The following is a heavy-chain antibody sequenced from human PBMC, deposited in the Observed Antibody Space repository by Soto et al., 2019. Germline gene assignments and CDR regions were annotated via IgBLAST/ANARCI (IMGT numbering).Heavy chain of an antibody. CDR1: GFSLSNARMG. V-gene: IGHV2-26*01. J-gene: IGHJ5*02. CDR3: ARIQPNYDFWSGYYIGWFDP. CDR2: IFSNDEK. D-gene: IGHD3-3*01. Sequence: SGPTLVNPTETLTLTCTVSGFSLSNARMGVSWIRQPPGKALEWLAHIFSNDEKSYSTSLKSRLTISKDTSKSQVVLTMTNMDPVDTATYYCARIQPNYDFWSGYYIGWFDPWGQGTLVTVSS.